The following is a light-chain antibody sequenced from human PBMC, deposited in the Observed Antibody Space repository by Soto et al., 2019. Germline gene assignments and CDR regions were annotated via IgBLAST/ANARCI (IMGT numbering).Light chain of an antibody. J-gene: IGKJ1*01. CDR2: GAS. Sequence: EIVLTQSPGTLSLSPGERATLSCRASQSVSSSYLGWYQQKPGQAPRLLIYGASSRATGIPDRFSGSGSGTDFTLTIARLEPEDFAVYYCQQYGNSPPRTFGQGTKVEIK. CDR1: QSVSSSY. V-gene: IGKV3-20*01. CDR3: QQYGNSPPRT.